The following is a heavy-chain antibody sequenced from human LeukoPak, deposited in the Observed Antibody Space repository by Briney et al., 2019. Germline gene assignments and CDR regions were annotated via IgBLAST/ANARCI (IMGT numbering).Heavy chain of an antibody. CDR1: GGSISGYY. CDR3: ARFTGTYLAY. D-gene: IGHD2-8*02. CDR2: ISYSGST. V-gene: IGHV4-59*01. J-gene: IGHJ4*02. Sequence: SETLSLTCTVSGGSISGYYWSWIRQPPGKGLEWIGHISYSGSTRYNSSLNSRVTISVDTSKNQSSLKLTSVTAADTAVYYCARFTGTYLAYWGQGILVTVSS.